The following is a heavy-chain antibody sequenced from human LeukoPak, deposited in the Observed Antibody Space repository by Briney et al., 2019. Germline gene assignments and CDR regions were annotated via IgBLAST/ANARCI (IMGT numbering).Heavy chain of an antibody. CDR2: ISYDGSNK. J-gene: IGHJ4*02. CDR1: GFTFSSYA. Sequence: PGRSLRLSCAASGFTFSSYAMHWVRQAPGKGLEWVAVISYDGSNKYYADSVKGRFTISRDKSKNTLYLQMNSLRAEDTAVYYCATYGSGSHKSQPFDYWGQGTLVTVSS. V-gene: IGHV3-30*04. CDR3: ATYGSGSHKSQPFDY. D-gene: IGHD3-10*01.